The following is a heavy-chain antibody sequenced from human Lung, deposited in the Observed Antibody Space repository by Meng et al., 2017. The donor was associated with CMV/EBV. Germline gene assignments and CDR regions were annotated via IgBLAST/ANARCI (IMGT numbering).Heavy chain of an antibody. CDR3: ARRSWSSSSGYHSFFDS. J-gene: IGHJ5*01. CDR2: INHSGSV. CDR1: SGSFTDSY. V-gene: IGHV4-34*01. D-gene: IGHD3-22*01. Sequence: SETLSLTXAVYSGSFTDSYWTWIRQFPGKGPEWIGEINHSGSVRYNPSLESRVSISADTSKNQFSLNLRSVTAADSAIYFCARRSWSSSSGYHSFFDSWGQETLVTVSS.